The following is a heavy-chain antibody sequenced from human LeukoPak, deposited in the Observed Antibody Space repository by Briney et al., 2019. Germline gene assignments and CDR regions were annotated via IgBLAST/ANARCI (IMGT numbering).Heavy chain of an antibody. J-gene: IGHJ4*02. V-gene: IGHV4-61*03. CDR1: AGSVSGGNYF. CDR3: ARAYGPNSPLY. CDR2: IYYIGTT. D-gene: IGHD4-23*01. Sequence: PSETLSLTCTVSAGSVSGGNYFWHWIPQPPGEGLEWIGFIYYIGTTNYNPSLKSRVTISVDTSKNHFSLKLTSVTAADTAVYYCARAYGPNSPLYWGQGTLVTVSS.